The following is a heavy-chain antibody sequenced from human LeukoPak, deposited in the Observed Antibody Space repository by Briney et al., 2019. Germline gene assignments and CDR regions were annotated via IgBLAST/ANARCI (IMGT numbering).Heavy chain of an antibody. Sequence: GGSLRLSCAASGFTFSSYAMSWVRQAPGKGLEWVSAISGSGGSTYYADSVKGRFTISRDNSKNTLYLQMNSLRAEDTAVYYCAKVISYYYDSSGYYFDAFDIWGQGTMVTVSS. J-gene: IGHJ3*02. V-gene: IGHV3-23*01. CDR1: GFTFSSYA. CDR3: AKVISYYYDSSGYYFDAFDI. CDR2: ISGSGGST. D-gene: IGHD3-22*01.